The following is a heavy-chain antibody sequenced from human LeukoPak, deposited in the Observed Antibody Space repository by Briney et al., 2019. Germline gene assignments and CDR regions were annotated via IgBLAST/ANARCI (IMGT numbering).Heavy chain of an antibody. Sequence: SETLSLTCSVSGGSISSYYWSWIRQPPGKGLEWIGYIYSSGTTNYNPSLKSRVAMSVDTSKNQFSLRLSSVTAADTAVYYCARESGSGVLGPWGQGTLVTVSS. CDR1: GGSISSYY. CDR2: IYSSGTT. V-gene: IGHV4-4*08. D-gene: IGHD1-26*01. J-gene: IGHJ5*02. CDR3: ARESGSGVLGP.